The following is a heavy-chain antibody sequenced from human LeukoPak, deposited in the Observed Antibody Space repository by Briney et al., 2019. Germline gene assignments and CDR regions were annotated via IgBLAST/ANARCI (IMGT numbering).Heavy chain of an antibody. D-gene: IGHD2-21*02. V-gene: IGHV3-7*01. CDR1: GFTFSSYW. Sequence: GGSLRLSCAASGFTFSSYWMSWVRQAPGKGLEWVANIKQDGSEKYYVDSVKVRFTISRDNAKNSLYLQMNSLRAKDTAVYYCARDGYCGGDCYSYWGQGTLVTVSS. CDR2: IKQDGSEK. J-gene: IGHJ4*02. CDR3: ARDGYCGGDCYSY.